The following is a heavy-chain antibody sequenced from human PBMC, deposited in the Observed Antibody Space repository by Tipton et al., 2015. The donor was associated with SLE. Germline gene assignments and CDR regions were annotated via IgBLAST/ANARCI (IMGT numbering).Heavy chain of an antibody. CDR1: GGSISRYY. D-gene: IGHD6-13*01. Sequence: TLSLTCTVSGGSISRYYWSWIQQPPGKGLEWIGYIYYSGSTNYNPSLKSRVTISVDTSKNQFSLKLSSVTAADTAVYYCARLVSWPYYFDYWGQGTLVTVSS. CDR3: ARLVSWPYYFDY. J-gene: IGHJ4*02. CDR2: IYYSGST. V-gene: IGHV4-59*12.